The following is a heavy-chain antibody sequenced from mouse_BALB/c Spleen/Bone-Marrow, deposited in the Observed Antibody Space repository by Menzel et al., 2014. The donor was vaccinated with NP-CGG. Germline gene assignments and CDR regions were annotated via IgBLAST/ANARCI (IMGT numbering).Heavy chain of an antibody. Sequence: VQLQQSGPELVKPGASVKISCKASDYAFSTSWMNWVKQRPGQGLEWIGWIYPGDGDTYYNGKFKGKATLTADKSSSTAYMQLSSLTSVDSAVYFCARSDGYRAMDYWGQGTSVTVSS. CDR3: ARSDGYRAMDY. CDR1: DYAFSTSW. V-gene: IGHV1-82*01. D-gene: IGHD2-3*01. CDR2: IYPGDGDT. J-gene: IGHJ4*01.